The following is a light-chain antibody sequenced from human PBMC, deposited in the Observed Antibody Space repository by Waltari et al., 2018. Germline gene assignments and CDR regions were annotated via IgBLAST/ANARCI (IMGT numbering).Light chain of an antibody. CDR3: QQYHNWPPFT. Sequence: EVVMTQSPGTLSASPGERVSLSCRASQSVLTNLAWYQQKPGQAPRLLIYAVSIRATGIPARFGGSGSGTEFTLTISSLQTEDFAVYYCQQYHNWPPFTFGPGTKVDIK. V-gene: IGKV3-15*01. CDR2: AVS. J-gene: IGKJ3*01. CDR1: QSVLTN.